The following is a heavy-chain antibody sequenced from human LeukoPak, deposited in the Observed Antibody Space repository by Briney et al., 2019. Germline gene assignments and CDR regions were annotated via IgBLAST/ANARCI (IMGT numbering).Heavy chain of an antibody. D-gene: IGHD6-13*01. J-gene: IGHJ4*02. Sequence: PGGSLRLSCAASGFTFSSYAMSWVRQAPGKGLEWVSAISGSGGSTYYADSVKGRFTISRDNDKKSMYLQMNSLRAEDTAVYYCARAVAGSSSWYFDYWGQGTLVTVSS. CDR3: ARAVAGSSSWYFDY. CDR1: GFTFSSYA. CDR2: ISGSGGST. V-gene: IGHV3-23*01.